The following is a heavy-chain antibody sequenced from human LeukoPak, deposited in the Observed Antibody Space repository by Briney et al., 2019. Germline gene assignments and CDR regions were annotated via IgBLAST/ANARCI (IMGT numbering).Heavy chain of an antibody. V-gene: IGHV4-38-2*02. Sequence: PSETLSLTCTVSGYSISSGYYWGWVRQSPGKGLGWIGSIYHSGRTYYNPSLKSRVTISMDTSKKQFSLKLTSVTAADTAMYYCAGKYYYDISGYFYVDYWGQGTLVTVSS. CDR1: GYSISSGYY. CDR2: IYHSGRT. J-gene: IGHJ4*02. D-gene: IGHD3-22*01. CDR3: AGKYYYDISGYFYVDY.